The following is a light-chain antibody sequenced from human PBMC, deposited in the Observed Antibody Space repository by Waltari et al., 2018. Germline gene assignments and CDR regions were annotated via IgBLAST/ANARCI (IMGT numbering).Light chain of an antibody. J-gene: IGLJ3*02. CDR2: DVS. Sequence: QSALTQPASVSGSPGQSLTLSCTGTSSAFGGYNYVSWYQQHPVKAPKLMIYDVSNRPSGVSKRFSGSKSGNTASLTISGLQAEDEADYYCSSYTSSSTQVFGGGTKLTVL. CDR1: SSAFGGYNY. V-gene: IGLV2-14*01. CDR3: SSYTSSSTQV.